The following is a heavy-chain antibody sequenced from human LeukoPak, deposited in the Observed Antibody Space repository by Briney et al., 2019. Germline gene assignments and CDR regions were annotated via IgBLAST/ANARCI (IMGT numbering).Heavy chain of an antibody. J-gene: IGHJ4*02. V-gene: IGHV3-21*01. CDR2: ISSSSSYI. CDR3: ARDVWFYDYDEYFDY. Sequence: GGSLRLSCAASGFTFSSYSMTWVRQAPGKGLEWVSSISSSSSYIYYADSVKGRFTISRDNAKNSLYLQMNSLRAEDTAVYYCARDVWFYDYDEYFDYWGQETLVTVSS. CDR1: GFTFSSYS. D-gene: IGHD4-17*01.